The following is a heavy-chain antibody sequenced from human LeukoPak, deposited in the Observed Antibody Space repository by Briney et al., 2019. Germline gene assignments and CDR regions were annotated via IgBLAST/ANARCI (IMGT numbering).Heavy chain of an antibody. J-gene: IGHJ4*02. Sequence: WETLSLTCAVSGYSISGGYYWGWIRQPPGKGLEWIGSIYHSGTTYYNPSLKSRVTISVDTSKNQFSLKLNSVTAADTAVYYCARHYQTVSYYFDYWGQGTLVTVSS. V-gene: IGHV4-38-2*01. CDR2: IYHSGTT. D-gene: IGHD1-26*01. CDR3: ARHYQTVSYYFDY. CDR1: GYSISGGYY.